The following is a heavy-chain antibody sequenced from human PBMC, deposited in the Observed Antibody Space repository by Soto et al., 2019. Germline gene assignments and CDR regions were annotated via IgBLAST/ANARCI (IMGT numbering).Heavy chain of an antibody. D-gene: IGHD6-6*01. CDR1: GFSFTYAW. CDR3: TTSGPHRSSSNWFDP. V-gene: IGHV3-15*01. J-gene: IGHJ5*02. Sequence: EVQLVESGGGLVEPGGSLRLSCAASGFSFTYAWMTWVRQAPGKGLEWVGRIKTTADGGTTDYAAPVKGRFTISRDDSKHTLYLQIDRLQAEDTDVYYCTTSGPHRSSSNWFDPWGHGTLVTVSS. CDR2: IKTTADGGTT.